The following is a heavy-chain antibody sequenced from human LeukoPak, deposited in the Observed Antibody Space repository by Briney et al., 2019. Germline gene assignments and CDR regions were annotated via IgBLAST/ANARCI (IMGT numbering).Heavy chain of an antibody. CDR1: GGSISSGTYY. V-gene: IGHV4-61*02. D-gene: IGHD3-10*01. CDR3: ARHKMVREIGYYNDVGV. CDR2: FYTSGST. Sequence: PSETLSLTCTASGGSISSGTYYWSWIRPPAGKGLEWNGRFYTSGSTNYNPSLKSRVTISVDTSKNQFSLKLSYGTAADTAVFYCARHKMVREIGYYNDVGVWGKRITITISS. J-gene: IGHJ6*03.